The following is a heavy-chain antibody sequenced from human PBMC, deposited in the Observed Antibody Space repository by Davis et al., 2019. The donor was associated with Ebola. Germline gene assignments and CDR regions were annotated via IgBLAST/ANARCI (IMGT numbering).Heavy chain of an antibody. D-gene: IGHD4-17*01. CDR2: IYHSGST. Sequence: SETLSLTCTVSGGSISSYYWSWIRQPPGKGLEWIGYIYHSGSTIYNPSLKSRVTISLDTSKNQFSLRLNSVTAADTAQYYCARVLGNGDLLLDYWGQGTLVTVSS. CDR3: ARVLGNGDLLLDY. CDR1: GGSISSYY. J-gene: IGHJ4*02. V-gene: IGHV4-59*01.